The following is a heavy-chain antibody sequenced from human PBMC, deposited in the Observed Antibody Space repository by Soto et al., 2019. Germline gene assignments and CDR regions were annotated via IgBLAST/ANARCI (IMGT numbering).Heavy chain of an antibody. V-gene: IGHV4-39*01. J-gene: IGHJ4*02. CDR1: GGSISSSSYY. CDR2: IYYTGST. D-gene: IGHD3-3*01. Sequence: QLQLQESGPGLVKPSETLSLTCTVSGGSISSSSYYWGWIRQPPGKGLEWIGSIYYTGSTYYTPSLESRVTIAVDTSKNQFSLQLSSVTAADTAVFYCARLPGITTLRRDYWGQGTLVTVSS. CDR3: ARLPGITTLRRDY.